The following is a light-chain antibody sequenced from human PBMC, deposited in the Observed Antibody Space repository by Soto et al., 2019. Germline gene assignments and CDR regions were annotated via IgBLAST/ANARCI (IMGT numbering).Light chain of an antibody. Sequence: QSVLTQPRSVSGSPGQSVTISCTGTSSDVGGYNYVSWYQQHPGKAPKVMIYDVNKRPSGVPDRFSGSKSGNTASLTIFGLQAEDEADYYCCSYAGSYTYWVFGGGTKLTVL. CDR3: CSYAGSYTYWV. CDR1: SSDVGGYNY. J-gene: IGLJ3*02. V-gene: IGLV2-11*01. CDR2: DVN.